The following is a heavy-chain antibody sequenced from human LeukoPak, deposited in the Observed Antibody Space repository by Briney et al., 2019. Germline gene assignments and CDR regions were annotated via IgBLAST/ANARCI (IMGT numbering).Heavy chain of an antibody. V-gene: IGHV3-23*01. CDR3: AKEPAGEYYYGSGSYS. CDR2: ISGSGVST. Sequence: GGSLRLSCLPSGFTFSSYAMAWVRQAPGKGLEWVSSISGSGVSTFYADSVKGRFTISRDNSKNTLYLQMNSLRAEDTAVYYCAKEPAGEYYYGSGSYSWGQGTLVTVSS. CDR1: GFTFSSYA. J-gene: IGHJ4*02. D-gene: IGHD3-10*01.